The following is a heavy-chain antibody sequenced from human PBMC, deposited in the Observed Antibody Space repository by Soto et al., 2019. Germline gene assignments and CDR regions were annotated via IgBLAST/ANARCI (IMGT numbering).Heavy chain of an antibody. V-gene: IGHV3-15*01. CDR3: VTGQYCDY. Sequence: PGGSLRLSCIGSGFTFSNAWINWVRQVPGKGLEWVGRIKSKPDGGTTDYAAPVKGRFTISRDDSKNTVYLQMNSLKTEDTALYYCVTGQYCDYWGQGXLVTVYS. J-gene: IGHJ4*02. CDR1: GFTFSNAW. CDR2: IKSKPDGGTT.